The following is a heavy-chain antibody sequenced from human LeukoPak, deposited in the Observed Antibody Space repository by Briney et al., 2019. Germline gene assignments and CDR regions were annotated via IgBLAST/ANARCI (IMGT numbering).Heavy chain of an antibody. CDR3: ARVNDILTGYYLGGAFDP. Sequence: GGSLTLSCAASGFTFSGYSMSWVRQAPGKGRVWVSRINSDGSSIRYAHSVKGRFTISRDNAKNTLYLQMNSLRAEDTAVYYCARVNDILTGYYLGGAFDPWGQGTLVTVSS. V-gene: IGHV3-74*01. J-gene: IGHJ5*02. D-gene: IGHD3-9*01. CDR2: INSDGSSI. CDR1: GFTFSGYS.